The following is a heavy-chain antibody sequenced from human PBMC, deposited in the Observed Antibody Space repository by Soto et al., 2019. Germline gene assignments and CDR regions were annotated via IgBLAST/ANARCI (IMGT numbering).Heavy chain of an antibody. CDR3: ARHGVKESEWEFLSPALDY. CDR2: IYPGDSDT. J-gene: IGHJ4*02. D-gene: IGHD1-26*01. CDR1: GYSFTTYW. V-gene: IGHV5-51*01. Sequence: PGESLKISCKGSGYSFTTYWIGWVRQMPGKGLEWMGIIYPGDSDTRYSPSFQGHVTISVDKSISTAYLQWSSLTASDTAMYYCARHGVKESEWEFLSPALDYWGQGALVTVSS.